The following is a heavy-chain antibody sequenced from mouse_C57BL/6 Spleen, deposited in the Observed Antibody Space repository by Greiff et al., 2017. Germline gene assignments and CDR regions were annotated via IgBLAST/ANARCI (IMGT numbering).Heavy chain of an antibody. CDR2: IYPGDGDT. Sequence: VQLQQSGPVLVKPGASVKISCKASGYAFSSSWMNWVKQRPGKGLEWIGRIYPGDGDTNYNGKFKGKATLTADKSASTAYMQLSSLTSEDSAVYFCARLGDYGYFDYWGQGTTLTVSS. CDR3: ARLGDYGYFDY. V-gene: IGHV1-82*01. D-gene: IGHD2-4*01. J-gene: IGHJ2*01. CDR1: GYAFSSSW.